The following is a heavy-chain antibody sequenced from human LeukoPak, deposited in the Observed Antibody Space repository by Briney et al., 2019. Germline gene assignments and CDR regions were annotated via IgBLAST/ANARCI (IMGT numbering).Heavy chain of an antibody. J-gene: IGHJ4*02. V-gene: IGHV4-4*02. CDR3: ARGGVEMATRNYFDY. Sequence: SGTLSLTCAVSGGSISSNNWWGWVRQPPGKGLEWIGEIYHSGSPNYNPSLKSRVTISVDKSRNHFSLNLSSVTAADTAVYYCARGGVEMATRNYFDYWGQGTLVTVSS. D-gene: IGHD5-24*01. CDR2: IYHSGSP. CDR1: GGSISSNNW.